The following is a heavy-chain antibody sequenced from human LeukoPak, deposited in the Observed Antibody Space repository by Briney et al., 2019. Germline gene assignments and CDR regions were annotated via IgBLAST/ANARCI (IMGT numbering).Heavy chain of an antibody. V-gene: IGHV4-61*01. D-gene: IGHD2-2*01. CDR1: GDSVSSGSDY. CDR2: VYYSGST. J-gene: IGHJ3*02. Sequence: SETLSLTCTVSGDSVSSGSDYWSWIRQPPGKGLEWIGYVYYSGSTKYNPSLKSRVTISVDTSKNQFSLKLSSVTAADTAVYYCAVVVVPAADSVAFGIWGQGTMVTVSS. CDR3: AVVVVPAADSVAFGI.